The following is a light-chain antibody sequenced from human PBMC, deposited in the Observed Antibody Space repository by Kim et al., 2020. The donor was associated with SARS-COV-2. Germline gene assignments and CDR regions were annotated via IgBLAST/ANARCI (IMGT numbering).Light chain of an antibody. CDR3: QQYNSYSGT. Sequence: DIQMTQSPSTLSASVGDRVTITCRASQSISSWLAWYQQKPGKAPKLLIYDASSLESGVPSRFSGSGSGTEFILTISSLQPDDFATYYCQQYNSYSGTFGQGTKLEI. CDR2: DAS. V-gene: IGKV1-5*01. CDR1: QSISSW. J-gene: IGKJ2*01.